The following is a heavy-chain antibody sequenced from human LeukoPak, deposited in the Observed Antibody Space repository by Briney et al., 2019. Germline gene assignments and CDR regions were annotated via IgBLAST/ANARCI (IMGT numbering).Heavy chain of an antibody. V-gene: IGHV3-30*02. CDR1: GYTFSSYG. D-gene: IGHD2-8*02. Sequence: GGSLRLSCAASGYTFSSYGMHWVRQAPDKGLEWVAFIRYDGSNKYYADSVKGRFTISRDNSKNTLYLQMNSLRAEDTAVYYCAKDQGREGLVDYWGQGTLVTVSS. CDR2: IRYDGSNK. CDR3: AKDQGREGLVDY. J-gene: IGHJ4*02.